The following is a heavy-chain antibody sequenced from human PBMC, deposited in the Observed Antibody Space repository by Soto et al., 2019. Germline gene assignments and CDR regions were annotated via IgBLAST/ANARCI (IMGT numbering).Heavy chain of an antibody. Sequence: QVHLVQSGVEVKTPGAAVKVSCQASGYTFFTYDISWVRQDPGQGLEWMGWISTYSGDTKYAQKFQGRVTITTDTSTTTAYLELRSLRSDDTAVYYCARHHGTTTSENWFDPWGQGNLVNVSS. CDR3: ARHHGTTTSENWFDP. J-gene: IGHJ5*02. V-gene: IGHV1-18*01. D-gene: IGHD3-3*01. CDR2: ISTYSGDT. CDR1: GYTFFTYD.